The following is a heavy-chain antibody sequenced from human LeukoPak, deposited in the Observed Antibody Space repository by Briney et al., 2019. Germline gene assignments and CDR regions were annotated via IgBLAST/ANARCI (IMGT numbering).Heavy chain of an antibody. CDR2: IRGSGDRT. V-gene: IGHV3-23*01. Sequence: PGGSLRLSCVASGFSFPNFAMTWVRQAPGERLEWVSAIRGSGDRTSYADSLKGRFTISSDKSKNTLYLQMNNLRAEDTAVYYCARDDAVDGGYLDYWGQGALVTVSS. D-gene: IGHD6-19*01. CDR1: GFSFPNFA. J-gene: IGHJ4*02. CDR3: ARDDAVDGGYLDY.